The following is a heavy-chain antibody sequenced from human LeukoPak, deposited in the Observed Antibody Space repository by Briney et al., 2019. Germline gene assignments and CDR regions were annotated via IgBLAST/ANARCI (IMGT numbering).Heavy chain of an antibody. CDR2: SNEDGSTT. CDR1: GFTFSSYG. Sequence: GGSLRLSCAASGFTFSSYGMHWVRHAPGKGLVWVSRSNEDGSTTNYADSVKGRFTISRDNAKNTLYLQMNSLTAEDTAVYYCIRDLGGRSGHWGQGTLVTVSS. CDR3: IRDLGGRSGH. D-gene: IGHD1-26*01. V-gene: IGHV3-74*01. J-gene: IGHJ4*02.